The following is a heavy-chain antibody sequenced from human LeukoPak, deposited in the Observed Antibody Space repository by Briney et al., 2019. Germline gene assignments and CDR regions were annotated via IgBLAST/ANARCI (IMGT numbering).Heavy chain of an antibody. CDR2: ISGSGGST. V-gene: IGHV3-23*01. D-gene: IGHD3-22*01. Sequence: GGSLRLSCAASGFTFSSYAMSWVRQAPGKGLEWVSAISGSGGSTYYADSVKGRFTISRDNSKNTLYLQMNSLRAEDTAVYYCAARPNTYYYDSSALDYWGQGTLVTVSS. CDR1: GFTFSSYA. CDR3: AARPNTYYYDSSALDY. J-gene: IGHJ4*02.